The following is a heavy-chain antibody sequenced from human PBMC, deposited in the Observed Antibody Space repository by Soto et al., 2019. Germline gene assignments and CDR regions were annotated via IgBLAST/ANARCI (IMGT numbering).Heavy chain of an antibody. V-gene: IGHV3-23*01. Sequence: GGSLRVSWVVSGSTFSSDDMSWVRQAPGRGLEWVSGISDSGGSAYYADSVKGRFTISRDNAKNTLYLQMKSLRVEDTALYYCAKDGGWSLAVAGLFDYWGPGTQVTVSS. J-gene: IGHJ4*02. CDR1: GSTFSSDD. CDR2: ISDSGGSA. D-gene: IGHD6-19*01. CDR3: AKDGGWSLAVAGLFDY.